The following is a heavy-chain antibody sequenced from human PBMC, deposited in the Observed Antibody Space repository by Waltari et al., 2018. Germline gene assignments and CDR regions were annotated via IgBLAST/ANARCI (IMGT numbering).Heavy chain of an antibody. CDR2: IYYTGST. CDR3: ARFSKSANWFDP. CDR1: GASISSSGYF. V-gene: IGHV4-39*01. Sequence: QLQLQESGPALVKPSEPLSLTCTVSGASISSSGYFWGWIRQSPGKGLEWIGSIYYTGSTYYNPSLMSRVTISADTSKNQFSLNLSSVTAADTAVFYCARFSKSANWFDPWGQGTLVTVAS. D-gene: IGHD3-3*02. J-gene: IGHJ5*02.